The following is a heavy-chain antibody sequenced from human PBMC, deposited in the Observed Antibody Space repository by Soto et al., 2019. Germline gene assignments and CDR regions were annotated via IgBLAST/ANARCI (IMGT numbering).Heavy chain of an antibody. CDR2: MYYSGST. CDR3: ALGLYDSRPPHFDY. J-gene: IGHJ4*02. V-gene: IGHV4-59*01. CDR1: GGSISGYY. D-gene: IGHD3-22*01. Sequence: SETLSLTCTVSGGSISGYYWSWIRQPPGKGLEWIGYMYYSGSTNYNPSLKSRVTMSVDTSKNQFSLKLSSVTAADTAVYYCALGLYDSRPPHFDYWGQGTLVTVSS.